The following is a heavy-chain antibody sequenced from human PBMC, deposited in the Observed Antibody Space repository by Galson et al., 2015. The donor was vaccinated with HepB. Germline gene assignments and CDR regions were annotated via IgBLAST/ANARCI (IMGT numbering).Heavy chain of an antibody. CDR2: IKQDGSEK. J-gene: IGHJ5*02. D-gene: IGHD1-26*01. V-gene: IGHV3-7*01. CDR1: GFTFSSYW. Sequence: SLRLSCAASGFTFSSYWMSWVRQAPGKGLEWVANIKQDGSEKYYVDSVKGRFTISRDNAKNSLYLQMNSLRAEDTAVYYCARVTLGVGATNWFDPWGQGTLVTVSS. CDR3: ARVTLGVGATNWFDP.